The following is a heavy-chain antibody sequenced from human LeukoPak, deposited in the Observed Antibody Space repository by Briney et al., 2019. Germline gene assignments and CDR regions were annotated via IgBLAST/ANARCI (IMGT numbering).Heavy chain of an antibody. D-gene: IGHD3-16*01. CDR2: INERATII. CDR1: GFTFSNYW. J-gene: IGHJ4*02. CDR3: VRDLILVWTPGDDFDH. Sequence: GGSLRLSCAASGFTFSNYWMHWVRQAPGKGLEWVSRINERATIISYADSVKGRFTIYRENPRNTLYLQMNSLTAEDTAVYYCVRDLILVWTPGDDFDHWGQGTLVTVSS. V-gene: IGHV3-74*01.